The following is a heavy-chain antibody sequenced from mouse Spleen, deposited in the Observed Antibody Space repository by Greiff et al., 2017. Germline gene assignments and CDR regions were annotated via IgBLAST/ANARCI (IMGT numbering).Heavy chain of an antibody. D-gene: IGHD1-2*01. V-gene: IGHV1-69*01. CDR3: ARGLRLPWYFDV. J-gene: IGHJ1*01. Sequence: QVQLQQPGAELVMPGASVKLSCKASGYTFTSYWMHWVKQRPGQGLEWIGEIDPSDSYTNYNQKFKGKATLTVDKSSSTAYMQLSSLTSEDSAVYYCARGLRLPWYFDVWGAGTTVTVSS. CDR2: IDPSDSYT. CDR1: GYTFTSYW.